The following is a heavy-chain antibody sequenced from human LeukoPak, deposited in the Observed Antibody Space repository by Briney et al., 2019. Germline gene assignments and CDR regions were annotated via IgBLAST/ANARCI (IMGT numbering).Heavy chain of an antibody. Sequence: SETLSLTCTVSGGSVSSYYWSWIRQPPGKGLEWIGYIYYSGSTNYNPSLKSRVTISIATSGNQFSLELSSVTAADTAVYYCARALSSTDFDFWGQGTLVTVSS. CDR1: GGSVSSYY. J-gene: IGHJ4*02. V-gene: IGHV4-59*02. CDR2: IYYSGST. CDR3: ARALSSTDFDF. D-gene: IGHD6-13*01.